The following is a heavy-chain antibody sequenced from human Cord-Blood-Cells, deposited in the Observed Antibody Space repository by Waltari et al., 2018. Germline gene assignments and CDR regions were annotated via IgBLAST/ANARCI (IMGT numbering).Heavy chain of an antibody. CDR1: GYTFTGYY. Sequence: QVQLVQSGAEVKKPGASVKVSCKASGYTFTGYYMHWVRQAPGQGLEWMGWINPNSGGNKYAQKFQGRVTMARDTSISTAYMELSRLRSDDTAVYYCARVYCSGGSCYSEGVDYWGQGTLVTVSS. CDR2: INPNSGGN. J-gene: IGHJ4*02. D-gene: IGHD2-15*01. CDR3: ARVYCSGGSCYSEGVDY. V-gene: IGHV1-2*02.